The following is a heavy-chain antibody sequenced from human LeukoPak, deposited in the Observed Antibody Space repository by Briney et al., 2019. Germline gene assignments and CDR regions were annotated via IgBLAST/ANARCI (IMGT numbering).Heavy chain of an antibody. CDR2: ISYDGGHK. D-gene: IGHD6-13*01. CDR1: GFIFSNYA. J-gene: IGHJ4*02. CDR3: AKGPSARIAAAGTFFFDY. V-gene: IGHV3-30*04. Sequence: GGSLRLSCAASGFIFSNYAMHWVRQAPGKGLEWVAGISYDGGHKYYADSVKGRFTISRDTSKNTLYLQMNSLRAEDTAVYYCAKGPSARIAAAGTFFFDYWGQGTLVTVSS.